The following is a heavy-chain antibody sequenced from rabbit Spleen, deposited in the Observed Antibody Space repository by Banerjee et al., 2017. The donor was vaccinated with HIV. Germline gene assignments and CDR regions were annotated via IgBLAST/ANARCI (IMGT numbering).Heavy chain of an antibody. J-gene: IGHJ6*01. D-gene: IGHD8-1*01. V-gene: IGHV1S40*01. CDR1: GFDLNDYYY. CDR3: ARSTSLSYFSL. Sequence: QSLEESGGDLVKPGASLTLTCTASGFDLNDYYYMCWVRQAPGKGLEWIACIDSGDGNTYYASWAKGRFTISKTSSTTVTLKMTSLTAANTATYFCARSTSLSYFSLWGQGTLVTVS. CDR2: IDSGDGNT.